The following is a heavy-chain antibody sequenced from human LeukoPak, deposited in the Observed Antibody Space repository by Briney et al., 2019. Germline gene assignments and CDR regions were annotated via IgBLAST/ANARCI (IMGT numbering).Heavy chain of an antibody. CDR1: GGSISSSNYY. V-gene: IGHV4-61*02. CDR3: ARWRYSGSFYFDY. J-gene: IGHJ4*02. CDR2: IYTSGST. Sequence: SETLSLTCTVSGGSISSSNYYWGWIRQPAGKGLEWIGRIYTSGSTNYNPSLKSRVTMSVDTSKNQFSLKLSSVTAADTAVYYCARWRYSGSFYFDYWGQGTLVTVSS. D-gene: IGHD1-26*01.